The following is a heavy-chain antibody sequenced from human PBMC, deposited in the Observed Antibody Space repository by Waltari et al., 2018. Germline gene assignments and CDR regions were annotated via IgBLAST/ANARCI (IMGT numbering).Heavy chain of an antibody. CDR3: ARAGGNVFLGLDY. V-gene: IGHV1-69*01. Sequence: QVQLVQSGAEVKKPGSSVKVSCKASGGTFSSYAISWVRQAPGQGLEWVGWIIPIFGSANYARQFQGRVTITADESTSTAYMELSSLRSEDTAVYYCARAGGNVFLGLDYWGQGTLVTVSS. CDR1: GGTFSSYA. CDR2: IIPIFGSA. J-gene: IGHJ4*02.